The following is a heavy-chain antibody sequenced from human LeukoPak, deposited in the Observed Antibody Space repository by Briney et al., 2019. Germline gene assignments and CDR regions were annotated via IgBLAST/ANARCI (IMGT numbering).Heavy chain of an antibody. CDR3: TRGCSGGSCSRDAMDV. Sequence: GESLKISCKASGYSFSSDWIAWVRQMPGKGREWMGIIFPIDSETTYSPSFQGQVTISADKSISTAYLQWSSLKASDTAMHYCTRGCSGGSCSRDAMDVWGQGTMVTVSS. J-gene: IGHJ6*02. V-gene: IGHV5-51*01. CDR2: IFPIDSET. CDR1: GYSFSSDW. D-gene: IGHD2-15*01.